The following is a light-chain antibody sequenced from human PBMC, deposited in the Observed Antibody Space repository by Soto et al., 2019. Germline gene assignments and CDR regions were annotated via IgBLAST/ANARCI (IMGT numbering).Light chain of an antibody. Sequence: QSALTQPASVSGSPGQSITIPCTGTSSDVGSYNYVSWYQQHPGEAPKLVIYEVSNRPSGVSNRFSGSKSGNTASLTISGLQADDEADYYCCSKTSSITYVFGSGTKLTVL. CDR3: CSKTSSITYV. V-gene: IGLV2-14*01. J-gene: IGLJ1*01. CDR1: SSDVGSYNY. CDR2: EVS.